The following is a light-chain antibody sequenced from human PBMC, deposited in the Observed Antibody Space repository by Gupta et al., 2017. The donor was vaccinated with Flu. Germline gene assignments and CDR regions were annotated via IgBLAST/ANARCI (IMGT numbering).Light chain of an antibody. J-gene: IGLJ3*02. Sequence: QSALTQPRPVSGSPGQSVTISCTGTSSDVGGHDYVSWYQQHPGKAPKLMIYDVNKRPSGVPDRFSGSKSGNTASLTISGLQAADEADYYCCSYAGTYSFWVFGGGTNLAVL. V-gene: IGLV2-11*01. CDR1: SSDVGGHDY. CDR2: DVN. CDR3: CSYAGTYSFWV.